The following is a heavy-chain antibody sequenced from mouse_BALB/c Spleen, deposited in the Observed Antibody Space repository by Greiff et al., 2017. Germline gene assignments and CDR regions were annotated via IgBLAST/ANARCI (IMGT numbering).Heavy chain of an antibody. CDR1: GYTFTSYW. CDR3: ARLAGNWYFDV. Sequence: VQLQQPGAELVKPGASVKLSCKASGYTFTSYWMHWVKQRPGQGLEWIGVINPSNGRTNYNEKFKSKATLTIDKSTSTAYMQLSSLTSEDSAVYYCARLAGNWYFDVWGAGTTVTVSS. CDR2: INPSNGRT. D-gene: IGHD3-3*01. J-gene: IGHJ1*01. V-gene: IGHV1S81*02.